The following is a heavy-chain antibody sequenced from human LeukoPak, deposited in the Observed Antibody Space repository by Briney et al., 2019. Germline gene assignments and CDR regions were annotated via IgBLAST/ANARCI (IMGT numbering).Heavy chain of an antibody. CDR1: GFTFSSYA. Sequence: GGSLRLSCAASGFTFSSYAMSWVRQAPGKGLEWVSAISGSCGSTYYADSVKGRFTISRDNSKNTLYLQMNSLRVEDTDVYYCAKLRYGDYTPEYFQQGGQGTLVTVPS. D-gene: IGHD4-17*01. CDR2: ISGSCGST. V-gene: IGHV3-23*01. J-gene: IGHJ1*01. CDR3: AKLRYGDYTPEYFQQ.